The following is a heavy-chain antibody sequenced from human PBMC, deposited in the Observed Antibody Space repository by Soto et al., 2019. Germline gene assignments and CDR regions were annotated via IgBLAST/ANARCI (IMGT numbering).Heavy chain of an antibody. CDR2: IYPGDSDT. D-gene: IGHD3-22*01. Sequence: PGESLKISCKGSGYSFINYWIGWVRQMPGKGLEWMGIIYPGDSDTRYSPSFQGQVTISADKSISTAYLQWSSLKASDTAMYYCARPRYYDSSGYYPPDYGMDVWGQGTTVTASS. CDR3: ARPRYYDSSGYYPPDYGMDV. CDR1: GYSFINYW. V-gene: IGHV5-51*01. J-gene: IGHJ6*02.